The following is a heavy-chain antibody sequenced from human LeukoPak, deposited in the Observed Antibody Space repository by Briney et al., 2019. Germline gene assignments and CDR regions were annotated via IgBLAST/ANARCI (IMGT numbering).Heavy chain of an antibody. CDR1: GFTFSSYA. V-gene: IGHV3-23*01. CDR3: ARDLGH. CDR2: ISGSGGST. Sequence: GGSLRLSCAASGFTFSSYAMSWVRQAPGKGLEWVSRISGSGGSTYYADSVKGRFTISRDNAKNSLYLQMNSLRDEDTAMYYCARDLGHWGQGTLVTVSS. J-gene: IGHJ1*01.